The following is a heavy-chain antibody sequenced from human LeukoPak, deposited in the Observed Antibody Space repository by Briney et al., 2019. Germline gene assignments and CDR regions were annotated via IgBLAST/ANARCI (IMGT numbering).Heavy chain of an antibody. CDR2: ISYDGSNK. J-gene: IGHJ6*02. CDR1: GFTFSSYG. V-gene: IGHV3-30*03. CDR3: ARDADGMDV. Sequence: GRSLRLSCAASGFTFSSYGMHWVRQAPGKGLEWVAVISYDGSNKYYADSVKGRFTISRDNSKSTLYLQMNSLRAEDTAVYYCARDADGMDVWGQGTTVTVSS.